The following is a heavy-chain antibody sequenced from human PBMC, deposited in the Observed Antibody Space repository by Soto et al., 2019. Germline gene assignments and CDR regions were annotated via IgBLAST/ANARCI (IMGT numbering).Heavy chain of an antibody. D-gene: IGHD3-22*01. CDR3: ARATGPTDYYDSSGYPFDY. V-gene: IGHV1-2*04. CDR2: INPNSGGT. Sequence: ASVKVSCKASGYTFTGYYMHWVRQAPGQGLDWMGWINPNSGGTNYAQKFQGWVTMTRDTSISTAYMELSRLRSDDTAVYYCARATGPTDYYDSSGYPFDYWGQGTLVTVSS. CDR1: GYTFTGYY. J-gene: IGHJ4*02.